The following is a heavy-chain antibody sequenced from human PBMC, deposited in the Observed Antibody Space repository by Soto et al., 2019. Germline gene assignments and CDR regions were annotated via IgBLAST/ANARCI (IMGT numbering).Heavy chain of an antibody. CDR1: GYTFTRSG. V-gene: IGHV1-18*01. Sequence: ASLKVSCKASGYTFTRSGISWVRQAPGQGPEWMGWISSYNGDTNYAQTFQGRVTMTTDTSTSTAYMELRSLRSDDTAVYYCAREGVAPYYYYGMDVWGQGTTVTVSS. CDR2: ISSYNGDT. CDR3: AREGVAPYYYYGMDV. J-gene: IGHJ6*02. D-gene: IGHD5-12*01.